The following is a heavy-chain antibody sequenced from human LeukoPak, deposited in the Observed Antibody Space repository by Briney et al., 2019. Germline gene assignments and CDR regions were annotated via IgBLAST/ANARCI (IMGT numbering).Heavy chain of an antibody. CDR3: ARVGYYDFWSGYYFYYYYMDV. J-gene: IGHJ6*03. CDR2: ISSSSSYI. Sequence: GGSLRLSCAASGFTFSSYSMNWVRQAPEKGLEWVSSISSSSSYIYYADSVKGRFTISRDNAKNSLYLQMNSLRAEDTAAYYCARVGYYDFWSGYYFYYYYMDVWGKGTTVTVSS. V-gene: IGHV3-21*01. CDR1: GFTFSSYS. D-gene: IGHD3-3*01.